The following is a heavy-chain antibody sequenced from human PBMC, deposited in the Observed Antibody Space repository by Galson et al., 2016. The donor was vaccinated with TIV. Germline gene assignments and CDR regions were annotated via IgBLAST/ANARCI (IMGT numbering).Heavy chain of an antibody. V-gene: IGHV3-49*03. J-gene: IGHJ3*02. CDR3: TRTAMGSTRNAFDI. CDR1: GFTFGHYA. Sequence: PRLSCAASGFTFGHYAVNWFRQAPGKGLEWVGFITSKTYGATTEYAASVKGRFTISRDDSRNIAYLQMNSLKTEDTAVYYCTRTAMGSTRNAFDIWGQGAVVTVSS. D-gene: IGHD1-1*01. CDR2: ITSKTYGATT.